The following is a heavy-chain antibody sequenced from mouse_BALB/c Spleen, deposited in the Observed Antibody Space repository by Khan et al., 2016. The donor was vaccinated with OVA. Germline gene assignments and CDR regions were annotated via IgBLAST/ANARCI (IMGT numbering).Heavy chain of an antibody. CDR1: GFTFSTYG. V-gene: IGHV5-6*01. Sequence: EVELVESGGDLVKTGGSLKLSCAASGFTFSTYGMSWVRQTPDQRLEWVATINTGGHYTYYIDSVKGRFTISRDNADNVLYLQMTNLTSEDTAMYYCARLAYYYDCEAFAYWGQGTLVTVSA. CDR3: ARLAYYYDCEAFAY. CDR2: INTGGHYT. J-gene: IGHJ3*01. D-gene: IGHD1-1*02.